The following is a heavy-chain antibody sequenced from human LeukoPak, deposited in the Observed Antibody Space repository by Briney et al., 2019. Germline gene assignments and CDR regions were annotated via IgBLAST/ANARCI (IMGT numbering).Heavy chain of an antibody. D-gene: IGHD3-10*01. Sequence: ASVKVSCKASGGTFSSYAISWVRQAPGQGLEWMGGIIPIFGTANYAQKFQGRVTITADESTSTAYMELSSLRSEDTAVCYCARQSTFDGDYYGSGSYYSNYMDVWGKGTTVTISS. CDR2: IIPIFGTA. CDR3: ARQSTFDGDYYGSGSYYSNYMDV. V-gene: IGHV1-69*13. CDR1: GGTFSSYA. J-gene: IGHJ6*03.